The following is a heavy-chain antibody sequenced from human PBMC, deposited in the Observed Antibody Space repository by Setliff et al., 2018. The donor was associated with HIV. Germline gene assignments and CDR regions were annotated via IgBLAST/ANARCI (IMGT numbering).Heavy chain of an antibody. CDR2: IYYSGST. D-gene: IGHD2-2*02. V-gene: IGHV4-61*01. CDR3: ARDRLCSSTSCYSGGDYMDV. Sequence: SETLSLTCSVSGGSISSGSHYWGWIRQAPGKGLEWIGNIYYSGSTNYNPSLKSRVTISVDTSKNQFSLKLSSVTAADTAVYYCARDRLCSSTSCYSGGDYMDVWGKGTTVTVSS. CDR1: GGSISSGSHY. J-gene: IGHJ6*03.